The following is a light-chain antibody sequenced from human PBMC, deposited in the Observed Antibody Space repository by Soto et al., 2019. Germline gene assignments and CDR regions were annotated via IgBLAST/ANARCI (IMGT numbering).Light chain of an antibody. Sequence: QSLLTQPPSVSGAPGQIVTISCTGSSYNIGAGSDVHWYQQSPGRVPKLLVYGNKHRPSGVPDRFSASKSGTSASLAITGLQADDEADYYCQSYDNNLRGVLFGGGTKLTVL. CDR3: QSYDNNLRGVL. CDR1: SYNIGAGSD. V-gene: IGLV1-40*01. CDR2: GNK. J-gene: IGLJ2*01.